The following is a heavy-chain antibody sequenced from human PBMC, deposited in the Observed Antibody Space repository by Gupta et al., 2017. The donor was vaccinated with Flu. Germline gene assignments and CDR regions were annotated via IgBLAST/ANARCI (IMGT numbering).Heavy chain of an antibody. J-gene: IGHJ6*04. CDR3: AREGMDV. V-gene: IGHV3-48*03. Sequence: EMNWVRQAPGKGLEWVSYISSSGNTIYDEDSVKGRFIISRDSSRNSMYLHMNSLRAEDAAGYFCAREGMDVWGKGTTVNVSS. CDR2: ISSSGNTI.